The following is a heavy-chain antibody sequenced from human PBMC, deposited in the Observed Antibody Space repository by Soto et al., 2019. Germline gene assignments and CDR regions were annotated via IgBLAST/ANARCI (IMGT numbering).Heavy chain of an antibody. J-gene: IGHJ4*02. Sequence: SETLSLTCAVSGGSISSGGYSWSWIRQPPGKGLEWIGYIYHSGSTYYNPSLKSRVTISVDRSKNQFSLKLSSVTAADTAVYYCARRAPGYSYGLWGQGTLVTVSS. CDR2: IYHSGST. V-gene: IGHV4-30-2*01. D-gene: IGHD5-18*01. CDR3: ARRAPGYSYGL. CDR1: GGSISSGGYS.